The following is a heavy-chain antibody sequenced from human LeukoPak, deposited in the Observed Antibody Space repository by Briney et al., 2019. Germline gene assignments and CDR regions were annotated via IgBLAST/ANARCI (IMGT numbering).Heavy chain of an antibody. CDR2: IKQDGSEK. Sequence: GGSLRLSCAASGFTFSSYWMSWVRQASGKGLEWVANIKQDGSEKYYVDSVKGRFTISRDNAKNSLYLQMNSLRAEDTAVYYCAKDRDGYRVFDYWGQGTLVTVSS. J-gene: IGHJ4*02. CDR3: AKDRDGYRVFDY. V-gene: IGHV3-7*03. D-gene: IGHD5-24*01. CDR1: GFTFSSYW.